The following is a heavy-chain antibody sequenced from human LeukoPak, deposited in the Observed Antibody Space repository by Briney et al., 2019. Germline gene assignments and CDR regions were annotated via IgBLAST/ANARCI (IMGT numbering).Heavy chain of an antibody. CDR3: ARIMPSDYSTTP. Sequence: SETLSLTCSVSGASVTSYYWTWIRQPPGKGLESIGYMFYSGTTNYNPSLKSRVTISMDTSKNQFSLKLTSVNAADTAVYYCARIMPSDYSTTPWGQGTLVTVSS. CDR2: MFYSGTT. J-gene: IGHJ5*02. CDR1: GASVTSYY. V-gene: IGHV4-59*02. D-gene: IGHD4-11*01.